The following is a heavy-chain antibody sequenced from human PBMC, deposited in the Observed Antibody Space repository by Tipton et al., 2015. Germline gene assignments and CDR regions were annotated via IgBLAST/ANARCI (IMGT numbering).Heavy chain of an antibody. J-gene: IGHJ6*02. D-gene: IGHD3-10*01. V-gene: IGHV4-61*01. CDR1: GGSVSSANYY. CDR3: ARFRYYGSESERGYFHGLDV. Sequence: TLSLTCTVSGGSVSSANYYWSWIRQPPGKGLEWIGYISHSGTTNYNPSLKSRVAISVDTSKNQFFLNLSSVTAADTAVYYCARFRYYGSESERGYFHGLDVWGQGTTVTVSS. CDR2: ISHSGTT.